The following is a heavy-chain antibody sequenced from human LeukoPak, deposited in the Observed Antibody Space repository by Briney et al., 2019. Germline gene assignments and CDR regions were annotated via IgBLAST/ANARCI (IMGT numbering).Heavy chain of an antibody. J-gene: IGHJ4*02. CDR2: IIPILGIA. CDR1: GGTFSSYA. Sequence: GSSVKVSCKASGGTFSSYAISWVRQAPGQGLEWMGRIIPILGIANYAQKFQGRVTITADKSTSTAYMELSSLRSEDTAVYYCARHPVGYSSGRAFDYWGQGTLVTVSS. CDR3: ARHPVGYSSGRAFDY. D-gene: IGHD6-19*01. V-gene: IGHV1-69*04.